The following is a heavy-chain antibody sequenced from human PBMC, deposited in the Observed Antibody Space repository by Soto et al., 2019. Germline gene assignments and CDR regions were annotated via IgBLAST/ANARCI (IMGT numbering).Heavy chain of an antibody. Sequence: GGSLRLSCVASGFIFSNCWMHWVRQAPGMGLEWVASISSASSETWYADSVKGRFIISRDNAQNSLFLQMNTLRPEDPAIYYCARVAYWGPGTQVTVS. CDR1: GFIFSNCW. CDR3: ARVAY. V-gene: IGHV3-21*04. CDR2: ISSASSET. J-gene: IGHJ4*02.